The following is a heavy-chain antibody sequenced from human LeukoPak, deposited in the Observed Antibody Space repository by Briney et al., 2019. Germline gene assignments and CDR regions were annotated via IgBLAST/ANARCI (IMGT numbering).Heavy chain of an antibody. CDR1: GFTFSDYY. V-gene: IGHV3-11*01. D-gene: IGHD4-11*01. Sequence: GGSLRLSCAASGFTFSDYYMSWIHQAPGKGLEWVSYISSSGSTIYYADSVKGRFTISRDNAKNSLYLQMNSLRAEDTAVYYCARDYHDYSNPDYMDVWGKGTTVTVSS. CDR3: ARDYHDYSNPDYMDV. CDR2: ISSSGSTI. J-gene: IGHJ6*03.